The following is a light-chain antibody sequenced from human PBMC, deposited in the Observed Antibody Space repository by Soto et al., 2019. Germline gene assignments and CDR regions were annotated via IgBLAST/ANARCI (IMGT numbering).Light chain of an antibody. CDR2: DAS. V-gene: IGKV3-20*01. CDR1: QSLRRSS. J-gene: IGKJ5*01. Sequence: EIVLTQSPGTLSLSPGERATLSCRASQSLRRSSLAWYQQKPGQAPRLLIYDASSRPTGIPDRFSASRSGTDLTLTISRLEPEDFAVYFCQQYGSSPITFGQGTRLEIK. CDR3: QQYGSSPIT.